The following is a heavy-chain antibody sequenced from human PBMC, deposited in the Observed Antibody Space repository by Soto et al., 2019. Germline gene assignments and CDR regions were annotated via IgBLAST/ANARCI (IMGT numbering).Heavy chain of an antibody. J-gene: IGHJ4*02. CDR1: GFAFTHAW. V-gene: IGHV3-15*07. CDR2: IKSKSDGGTA. CDR3: FTDHRGF. Sequence: EVQLVESGGGLVKPGGSLRLSCAASGFAFTHAWMNWARQAPGKGLEWVGRIKSKSDGGTADSAGPVKGRFTVSRDDSKNTVYLQMDSLKTEDTAVYYCFTDHRGFWGQGALVTVSS.